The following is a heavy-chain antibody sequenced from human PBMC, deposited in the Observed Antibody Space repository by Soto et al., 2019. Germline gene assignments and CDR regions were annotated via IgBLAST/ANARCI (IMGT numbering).Heavy chain of an antibody. D-gene: IGHD3-22*01. V-gene: IGHV3-53*02. CDR1: GFTVSSNY. Sequence: EVQLVETGGGLIQPGGSLRLSCAASGFTVSSNYMSWVRQAPGKGLEWVSVIYSDGSTYYADSVKGRFTISRDNSKNTLYLQMNSLRAEDTAVYYCARFPVGYDSSGYCWGQGTLVTVSS. CDR3: ARFPVGYDSSGYC. J-gene: IGHJ4*02. CDR2: IYSDGST.